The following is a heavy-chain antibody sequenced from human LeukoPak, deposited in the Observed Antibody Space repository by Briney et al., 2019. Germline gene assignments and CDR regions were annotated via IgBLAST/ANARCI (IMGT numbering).Heavy chain of an antibody. CDR3: ARDLGLLWFGEPPVGAFDI. V-gene: IGHV1-2*04. CDR2: INPNGGGT. Sequence: ASVKVSCKASGYTFTGYYMHWVRQAPGQGLEWMGWINPNGGGTNYAQKFQGWVTMTRDTSISTAYMELSRLRSDDTAVYYCARDLGLLWFGEPPVGAFDIWGQGTMVTVSS. CDR1: GYTFTGYY. D-gene: IGHD3-10*01. J-gene: IGHJ3*02.